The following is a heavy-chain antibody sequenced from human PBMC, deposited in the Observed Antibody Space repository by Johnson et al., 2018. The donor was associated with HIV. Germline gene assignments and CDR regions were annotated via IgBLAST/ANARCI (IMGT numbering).Heavy chain of an antibody. Sequence: VQLVESGGGVVQPGGSLRLSCAASGFTFSSYGMHWVRQAPGKGLEWVANIKQDGSEKYYLDSVKGRFTISRDNAKNSLYLQMDSLRAEDTAVYYCARDYYDLPWGYDAFDIWGQGTMVTVSS. J-gene: IGHJ3*02. CDR2: IKQDGSEK. V-gene: IGHV3-7*03. D-gene: IGHD3-22*01. CDR1: GFTFSSYG. CDR3: ARDYYDLPWGYDAFDI.